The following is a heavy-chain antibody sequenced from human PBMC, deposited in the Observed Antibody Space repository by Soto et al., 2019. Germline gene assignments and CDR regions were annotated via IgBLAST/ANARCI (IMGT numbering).Heavy chain of an antibody. J-gene: IGHJ6*03. D-gene: IGHD3-3*01. CDR3: ARDQVSLTISPSDMDV. Sequence: QVQLVQSGVEVKKPGASVKVSCKASGYTFTTYGISWVRQAPGQGLEWMGWISANNGNTKYAKKVQGRVTMTTDTSTITDYMELRSLRSDVTAVYYCARDQVSLTISPSDMDVWGKGTTVTVSS. CDR2: ISANNGNT. CDR1: GYTFTTYG. V-gene: IGHV1-18*01.